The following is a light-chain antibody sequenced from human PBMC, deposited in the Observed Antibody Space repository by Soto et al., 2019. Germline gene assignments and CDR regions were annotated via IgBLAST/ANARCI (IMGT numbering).Light chain of an antibody. CDR3: QQYGSSLPLT. CDR2: VAS. CDR1: PSVSSSY. Sequence: EIVLTQSPGTLSLSPGERATLSCRASPSVSSSYSAGYQQKTGQAPRLLIYVASSRATGIPDRFSGSGSGTDFTLTIRRREPDDFAVYYCQQYGSSLPLTFGGGTKVESK. V-gene: IGKV3-20*01. J-gene: IGKJ4*01.